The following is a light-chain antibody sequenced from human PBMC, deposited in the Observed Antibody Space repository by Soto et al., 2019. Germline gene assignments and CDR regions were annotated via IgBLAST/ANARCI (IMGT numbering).Light chain of an antibody. J-gene: IGKJ5*01. Sequence: EIVMTQSPATLSVSPGERATLSCRASQSISSKLAWYQQKPGQAPRLLIYADSNRATGIPARFSGSGSGTDFTLTISSLEPEDFSVYYCQQRYNWPITFGQGTRLEIK. CDR2: ADS. V-gene: IGKV3-11*01. CDR1: QSISSK. CDR3: QQRYNWPIT.